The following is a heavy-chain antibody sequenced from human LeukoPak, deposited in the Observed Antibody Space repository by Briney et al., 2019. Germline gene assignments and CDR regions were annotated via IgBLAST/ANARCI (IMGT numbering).Heavy chain of an antibody. CDR3: ATGLSQYYDL. Sequence: GGSLRLSCGASGITFSDYWRHWVRQAAGKGLVWVSRINSDGSSTIYADSVKGRLTISRDNAKNTVYLQMNSLRAEDTAVFYCATGLSQYYDLWGRGTLVTVSS. D-gene: IGHD2-8*02. CDR2: INSDGSST. J-gene: IGHJ2*01. V-gene: IGHV3-74*01. CDR1: GITFSDYW.